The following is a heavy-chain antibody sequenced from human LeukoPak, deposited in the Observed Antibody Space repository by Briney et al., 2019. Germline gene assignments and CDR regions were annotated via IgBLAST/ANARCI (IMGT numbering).Heavy chain of an antibody. V-gene: IGHV4-59*08. CDR2: IYYSGST. Sequence: SETLSLTCTVPGGSINSYYWSWIRQPPGKGLEWIGYIYYSGSTNYNPSLKSRVIISVDTSKNQFSLKLSSVTAADTAVYYCARHSTGDYSNPHFDYWGQGTLVTVSS. D-gene: IGHD4-11*01. J-gene: IGHJ4*02. CDR3: ARHSTGDYSNPHFDY. CDR1: GGSINSYY.